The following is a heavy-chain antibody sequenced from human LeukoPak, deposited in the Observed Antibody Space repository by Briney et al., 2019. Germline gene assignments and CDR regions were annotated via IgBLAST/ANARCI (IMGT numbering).Heavy chain of an antibody. CDR2: IIPILGIA. CDR1: GGTFSSYA. CDR3: ARDLDVSPGAFDI. J-gene: IGHJ3*02. Sequence: SVKVSCKASGGTFSSYAISWVRQAPGQGLEWMGRIIPILGIASYAQKFQGRVTITADKSTSTAYMELSSLRSEDTAVYYCARDLDVSPGAFDIWGQGTMVTVSS. V-gene: IGHV1-69*04. D-gene: IGHD5-24*01.